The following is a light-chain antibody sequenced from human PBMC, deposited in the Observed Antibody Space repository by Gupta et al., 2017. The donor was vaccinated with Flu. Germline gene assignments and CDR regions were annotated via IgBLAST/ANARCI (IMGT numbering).Light chain of an antibody. V-gene: IGKV1-39*01. Sequence: DIQMTQSPSSLSASVGDRVTITCRASQSISSFLNWFQQKPGKTPKLLIYGASSLKSGVPSRFSGSGSGTDFTLTISSLQPDDFATYYCQQSDSAPLSFGQGTRLEIK. CDR2: GAS. CDR1: QSISSF. CDR3: QQSDSAPLS. J-gene: IGKJ5*01.